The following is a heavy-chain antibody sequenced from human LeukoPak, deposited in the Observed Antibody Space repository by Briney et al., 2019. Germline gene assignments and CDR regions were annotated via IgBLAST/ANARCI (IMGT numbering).Heavy chain of an antibody. Sequence: GGSLRLSCAASGFTFSSYWMHWVRQAPGKGLVWVSRINSDGSTTNYADSVKGRFTISRDNAKNSLYLQMNSLRAEDTAVYYCARDLGRYCSGGSCYFYYYMDVWGKGTTVTVSS. V-gene: IGHV3-74*01. CDR1: GFTFSSYW. CDR2: INSDGSTT. J-gene: IGHJ6*03. CDR3: ARDLGRYCSGGSCYFYYYMDV. D-gene: IGHD2-15*01.